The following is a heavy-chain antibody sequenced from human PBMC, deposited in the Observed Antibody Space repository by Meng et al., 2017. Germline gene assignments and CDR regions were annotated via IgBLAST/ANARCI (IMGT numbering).Heavy chain of an antibody. CDR3: LKYNSGWA. J-gene: IGHJ5*02. CDR2: IWSKTDGATA. D-gene: IGHD6-19*01. V-gene: IGHV3-15*01. Sequence: GESLKISCAASGFTFSNAWMSWVRQAPGKGLEWVGRIWSKTDGATADYAAPAQGRFTISTDDSENTLYLQMSSLKIEDTAVYYCLKYNSGWAWGQGTLVTVSS. CDR1: GFTFSNAW.